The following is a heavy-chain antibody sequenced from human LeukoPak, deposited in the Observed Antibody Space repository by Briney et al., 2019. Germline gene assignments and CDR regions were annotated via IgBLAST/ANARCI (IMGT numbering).Heavy chain of an antibody. D-gene: IGHD3-10*01. CDR3: ASIYGSGSYSIDY. J-gene: IGHJ4*02. Sequence: SETLSLTCTASGGSISSYYWSWIRQPPGKGLEWIGYIYYSGSTNYNPSLKSRVTISVDTSKNQFSLKLSSVTAADTAVYYCASIYGSGSYSIDYWGQGTLVTVSS. CDR2: IYYSGST. V-gene: IGHV4-59*01. CDR1: GGSISSYY.